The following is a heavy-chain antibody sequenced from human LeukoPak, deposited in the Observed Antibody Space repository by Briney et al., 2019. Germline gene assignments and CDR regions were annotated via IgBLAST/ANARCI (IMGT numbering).Heavy chain of an antibody. J-gene: IGHJ4*02. Sequence: SETLSLTCTVSGGSISSGSYYWSWIRQPAGKGLEWIERIYTSGSTNYNPSLKSRVTISVDTSKNQFSLKLRYVTAADTAVYYCARVTGYMVEDFFDYWGQGTLVTVSS. CDR2: IYTSGST. CDR1: GGSISSGSYY. CDR3: ARVTGYMVEDFFDY. D-gene: IGHD3-9*01. V-gene: IGHV4-61*02.